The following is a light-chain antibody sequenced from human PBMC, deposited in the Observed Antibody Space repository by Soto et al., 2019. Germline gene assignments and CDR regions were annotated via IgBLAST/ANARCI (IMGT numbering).Light chain of an antibody. CDR1: QSVSTN. J-gene: IGKJ3*01. Sequence: EIVMTQSPATLSVSPGERATLSCRASQSVSTNLAWYQQRPGQAPRLLIYGASARATGIPARFSGSGSGTEFTLYISSLQSEEFAVYYCQQYNTWPLFTLGPGTRV. V-gene: IGKV3-15*01. CDR3: QQYNTWPLFT. CDR2: GAS.